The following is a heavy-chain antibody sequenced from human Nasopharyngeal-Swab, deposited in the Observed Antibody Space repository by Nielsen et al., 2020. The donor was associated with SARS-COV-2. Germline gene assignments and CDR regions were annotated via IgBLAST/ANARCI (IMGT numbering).Heavy chain of an antibody. J-gene: IGHJ1*01. CDR1: GGSFSGYY. V-gene: IGHV4-34*01. CDR2: INHSGST. D-gene: IGHD4-23*01. CDR3: ARTYGGNNEYFQH. Sequence: SETLSLTCAVYGGSFSGYYWSWIRQPPGEGLEWIGEINHSGSTNYNPSLKSRVTISVDTSKNQFSLKLSSVTAADTAVYYCARTYGGNNEYFQHWGQGTLVTVSS.